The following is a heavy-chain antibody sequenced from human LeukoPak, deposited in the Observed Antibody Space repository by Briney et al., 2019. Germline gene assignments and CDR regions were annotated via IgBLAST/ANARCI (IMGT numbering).Heavy chain of an antibody. CDR2: IYYSGST. D-gene: IGHD1-26*01. V-gene: IGHV4-59*01. CDR3: ASTGSVVGATKFFAY. CDR1: GGSISSYY. J-gene: IGHJ4*02. Sequence: SETLTLTCTVSGGSISSYYWSWIRQPPGKGLEWIGYIYYSGSTNYNPSLKSRVTISVDTSKNQFSLKLSSVTAADTAVYYCASTGSVVGATKFFAYWGQGTLVTVSS.